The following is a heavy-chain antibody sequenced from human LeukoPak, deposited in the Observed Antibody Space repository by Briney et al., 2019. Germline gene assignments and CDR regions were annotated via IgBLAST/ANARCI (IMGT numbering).Heavy chain of an antibody. J-gene: IGHJ5*02. Sequence: SETLSLTCAVYGGSFSGYYWSWIRQPPGKGLEWIGEINRSGSTNYNPSLKSRVTISVDTSKNQFSLRLSSVTAADTAVYYCAIVRRGIAARPVNGFDPWGQGTLVTVSS. CDR2: INRSGST. V-gene: IGHV4-34*01. D-gene: IGHD6-6*01. CDR1: GGSFSGYY. CDR3: AIVRRGIAARPVNGFDP.